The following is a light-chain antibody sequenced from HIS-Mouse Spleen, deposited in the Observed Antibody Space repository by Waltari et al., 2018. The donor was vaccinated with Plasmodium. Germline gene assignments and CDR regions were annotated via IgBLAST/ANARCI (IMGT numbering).Light chain of an antibody. CDR3: CSYAGSSTYV. V-gene: IGLV2-23*01. J-gene: IGLJ1*01. Sequence: QSALTQPASVSGSPGQPITISCTGTSSDVGSYNLISCYQQHPGKAPKLMIYEGSKRPSGVSNRFSGSKSGNTASLTISGLQAEDEADYYCCSYAGSSTYVFGTGTKVTVL. CDR2: EGS. CDR1: SSDVGSYNL.